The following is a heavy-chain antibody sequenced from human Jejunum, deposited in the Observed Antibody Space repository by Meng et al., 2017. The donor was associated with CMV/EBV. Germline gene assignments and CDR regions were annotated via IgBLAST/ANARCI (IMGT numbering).Heavy chain of an antibody. Sequence: QGQLQESGPGLLKPSQTLSLTCTVSGGSINSFYWSWIRQPAGKGLEWIGRIYSSGSANYNPSLKSRVTMSVDTSKNQFSLKLTSETAADTAIYYCVRDRLYFEYWGQGTLVTVSS. CDR1: GGSINSFY. CDR2: IYSSGSA. V-gene: IGHV4-4*07. CDR3: VRDRLYFEY. J-gene: IGHJ4*02.